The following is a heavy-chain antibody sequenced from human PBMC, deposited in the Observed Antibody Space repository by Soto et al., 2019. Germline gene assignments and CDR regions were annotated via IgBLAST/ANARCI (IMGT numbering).Heavy chain of an antibody. CDR2: INPSGGIT. Sequence: QVQLVQSGAEVKKPGASVKLSCKASGYTFTNYYMHWVRQAPRQGLEWMGIINPSGGITSYAQKSQGRVTMTSDTSTSTVNMELSSLRSEDTAVYYGARGDGRGSSGFYYYYGMDVWGHGTTVTVSS. CDR3: ARGDGRGSSGFYYYYGMDV. D-gene: IGHD1-26*01. V-gene: IGHV1-46*01. CDR1: GYTFTNYY. J-gene: IGHJ6*02.